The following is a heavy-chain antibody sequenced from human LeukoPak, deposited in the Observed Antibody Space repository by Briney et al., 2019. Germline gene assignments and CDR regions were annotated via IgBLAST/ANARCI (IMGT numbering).Heavy chain of an antibody. V-gene: IGHV1-69*05. Sequence: GASVKVSCKASGGTFSSYAISRVRQAPGQGLEWMGGIIPIFGTANYAQKFQGRVTITTDESTSTAYMELSSLRSEDTAVYYCARGRVGATYFDYWGQGTLVTVSS. CDR2: IIPIFGTA. CDR1: GGTFSSYA. J-gene: IGHJ4*02. D-gene: IGHD1-26*01. CDR3: ARGRVGATYFDY.